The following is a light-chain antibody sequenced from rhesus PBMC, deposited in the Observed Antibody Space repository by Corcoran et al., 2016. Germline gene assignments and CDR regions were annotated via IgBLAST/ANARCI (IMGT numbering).Light chain of an antibody. Sequence: DIQMIQTPSSLSESVGDTVTITCRASQGISSYLNWFQQKPGKAPKLLIYDASSLERGVPSRLSGSGSGTHFALHISSLQPEDFAAYYCLQHNSYPFTFGPGTKLDIK. CDR2: DAS. J-gene: IGKJ3*01. V-gene: IGKV1-28*03. CDR3: LQHNSYPFT. CDR1: QGISSY.